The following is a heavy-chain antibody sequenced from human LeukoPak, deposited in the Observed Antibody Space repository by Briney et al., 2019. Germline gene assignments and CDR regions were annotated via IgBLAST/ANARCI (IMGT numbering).Heavy chain of an antibody. CDR1: GGSFSTYH. Sequence: SETLSLTCTVSGGSFSTYHWSWIRQPPGKGLEWIGYIYYSGSTKYNPSLKSRVAMSVDTSKNQFSLNLRSVRAADTAVYYFAGGRSTGSWYADLFDPWGQGSLVTVSS. V-gene: IGHV4-59*01. D-gene: IGHD6-13*01. J-gene: IGHJ5*02. CDR3: AGGRSTGSWYADLFDP. CDR2: IYYSGST.